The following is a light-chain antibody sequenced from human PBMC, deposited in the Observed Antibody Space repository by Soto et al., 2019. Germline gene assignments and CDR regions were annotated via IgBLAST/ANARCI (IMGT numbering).Light chain of an antibody. Sequence: EIVLTQSPATLSLCPGERATLSCRASQSVSSYLVWYQQKPGQAPRLLIYDASNRATGIPARFSGSGSGTDFTLTISSLEPEDFAVYYCQQRSNWPPITFGQGTRLEIK. V-gene: IGKV3-11*01. CDR1: QSVSSY. CDR3: QQRSNWPPIT. J-gene: IGKJ5*01. CDR2: DAS.